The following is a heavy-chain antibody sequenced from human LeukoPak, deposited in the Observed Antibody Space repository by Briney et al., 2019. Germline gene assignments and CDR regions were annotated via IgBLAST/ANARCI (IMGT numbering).Heavy chain of an antibody. V-gene: IGHV4-61*02. CDR2: IYTSGST. Sequence: SETLSLTCTVSGDSISSGSYYWSWIRQPAGKGLEWIGRIYTSGSTKYNPSLKSRVTISLDTPKNQFSLKVSSVTAADTAMYYCATTRWTSERGGFDYWGQGTLVTVSS. CDR3: ATTRWTSERGGFDY. D-gene: IGHD1-1*01. J-gene: IGHJ4*02. CDR1: GDSISSGSYY.